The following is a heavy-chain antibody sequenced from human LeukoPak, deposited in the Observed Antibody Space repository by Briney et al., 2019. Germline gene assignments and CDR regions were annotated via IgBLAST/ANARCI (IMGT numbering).Heavy chain of an antibody. CDR1: GGSLTTDNW. V-gene: IGHV4-4*02. Sequence: SETLSLTCTVSGGSLTTDNWWTWVRQPPGKGLEWIGEIHHSGSTNYNPSLKSRVTISIEKSYHQFSLKLPPVTAADTTVYYCARGYYHDSKWGPRILVTVSS. CDR3: ARGYYHDSK. D-gene: IGHD3-22*01. CDR2: IHHSGST. J-gene: IGHJ4*02.